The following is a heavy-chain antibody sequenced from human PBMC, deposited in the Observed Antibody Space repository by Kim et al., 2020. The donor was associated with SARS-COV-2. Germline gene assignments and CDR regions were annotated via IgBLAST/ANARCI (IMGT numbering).Heavy chain of an antibody. J-gene: IGHJ3*02. D-gene: IGHD1-26*01. V-gene: IGHV3-64D*06. Sequence: GGSLRLSCSASGFTFSSYAMHWVRQAPGKGLEYDSSISSNGGSTYYADSVKGRFTISRDNSKNTLYLQMSSLRAEDTAVYYCVKDPHGGGGSHSDDAFDIWVQGKIVTVSS. CDR2: ISSNGGST. CDR3: VKDPHGGGGSHSDDAFDI. CDR1: GFTFSSYA.